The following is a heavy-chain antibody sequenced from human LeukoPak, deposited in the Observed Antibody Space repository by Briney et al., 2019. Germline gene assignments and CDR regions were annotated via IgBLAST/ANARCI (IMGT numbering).Heavy chain of an antibody. CDR2: IYYSGST. D-gene: IGHD3-10*01. Sequence: TSETLSLTCSVSGGSISKSNHYWGWIRQPPGKGLEWIGSIYYSGSTYYNPSLKSRVTISVDTSKNQFSLKLSSVTAADTAVYYCARQDLWFGELYYDYWGQGTLVTVSS. V-gene: IGHV4-39*01. CDR1: GGSISKSNHY. CDR3: ARQDLWFGELYYDY. J-gene: IGHJ4*02.